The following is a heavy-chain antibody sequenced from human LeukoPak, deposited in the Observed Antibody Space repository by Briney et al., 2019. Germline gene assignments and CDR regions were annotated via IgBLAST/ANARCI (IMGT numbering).Heavy chain of an antibody. CDR3: AKDLGRDY. Sequence: LGGSLRLSCAASGFSFSNYGMYWVRQAPGKGLEWVAFIRYDGTDKYYGDSVKGRFTISRDNSKNTVYLQMNSLRPEDTAVYYCAKDLGRDYWGQGTLVTVSS. D-gene: IGHD3-16*01. CDR1: GFSFSNYG. J-gene: IGHJ4*02. CDR2: IRYDGTDK. V-gene: IGHV3-30*02.